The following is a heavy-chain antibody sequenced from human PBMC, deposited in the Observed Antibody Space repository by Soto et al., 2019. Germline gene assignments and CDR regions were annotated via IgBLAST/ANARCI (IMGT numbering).Heavy chain of an antibody. Sequence: SVKVSCKASGGTFSSYAISWARQAPGQGLEWMGGIIPIFGTANYAQKFQGRVTITADESTSTAYMELSSLRSEDTAVYYCARGYTVTTSYYYYGMDVWGQGTTVTVSS. V-gene: IGHV1-69*13. CDR3: ARGYTVTTSYYYYGMDV. J-gene: IGHJ6*02. CDR2: IIPIFGTA. CDR1: GGTFSSYA. D-gene: IGHD4-4*01.